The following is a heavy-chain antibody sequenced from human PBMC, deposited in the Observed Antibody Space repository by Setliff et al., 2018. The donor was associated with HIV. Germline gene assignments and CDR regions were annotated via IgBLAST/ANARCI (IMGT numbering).Heavy chain of an antibody. J-gene: IGHJ4*02. CDR1: GFTFSSYM. V-gene: IGHV3-23*01. CDR2: ISDSGGST. Sequence: PGGSLRLSCAASGFTFSSYMMNWVRQAPGKGLEWVSGISDSGGSTYYADSVKGRFTISRDSSKNTLNLQMNSLRAEDTAVYYCASGYSSSSPRRDYWGQGTLVTVSS. D-gene: IGHD6-6*01. CDR3: ASGYSSSSPRRDY.